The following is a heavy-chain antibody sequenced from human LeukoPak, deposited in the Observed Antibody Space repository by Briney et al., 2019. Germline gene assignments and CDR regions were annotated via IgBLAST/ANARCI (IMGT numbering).Heavy chain of an antibody. J-gene: IGHJ4*02. CDR2: IYPGDFDT. CDR1: GYKFTTYW. CDR3: ARGADFWSGYYTGRPDSEYGYYFDY. Sequence: GESLKISCTGSGYKFTTYWVGWVRQMPGKGLEWMGIIYPGDFDTRYSPSFRGQVTISVDRSISTAYLQWSSLKASDTAMYYCARGADFWSGYYTGRPDSEYGYYFDYWGQGTLVTVSS. V-gene: IGHV5-51*01. D-gene: IGHD3-3*01.